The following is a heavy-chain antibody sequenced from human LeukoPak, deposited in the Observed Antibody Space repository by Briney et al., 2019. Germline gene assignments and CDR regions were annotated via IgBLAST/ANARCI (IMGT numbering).Heavy chain of an antibody. D-gene: IGHD1-1*01. CDR2: IYTSGTT. CDR3: ARDRGTWNDDGFDY. J-gene: IGHJ4*02. Sequence: SQTLSLTCNVSGGSISSGSYYWSWIRQPAGKGLEWIGRIYTSGTTNYNPSLKSRVTISVDTSKNQFSLKLSSVTAADTAVYYCARDRGTWNDDGFDYWGQGTLVTVSS. CDR1: GGSISSGSYY. V-gene: IGHV4-61*02.